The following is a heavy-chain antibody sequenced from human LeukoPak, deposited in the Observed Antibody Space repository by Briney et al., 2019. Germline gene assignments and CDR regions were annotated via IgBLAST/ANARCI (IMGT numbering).Heavy chain of an antibody. CDR1: GYTFISYW. CDR3: ARSSFFSLDV. V-gene: IGHV5-51*01. J-gene: IGHJ6*04. Sequence: GESLKISCRGSGYTFISYWIGWVRRMPEKGLEWMGIIYPGDSDTRYSPSFQGQVTISVDKSISTAYLQWSSLKASDTAMYYCARSSFFSLDVWGKGTTVTVSS. CDR2: IYPGDSDT.